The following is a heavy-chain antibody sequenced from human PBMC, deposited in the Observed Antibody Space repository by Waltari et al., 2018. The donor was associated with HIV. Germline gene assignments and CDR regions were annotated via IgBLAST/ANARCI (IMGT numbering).Heavy chain of an antibody. CDR2: MYYGGST. D-gene: IGHD3-3*01. J-gene: IGHJ4*02. V-gene: IGHV4-39*01. CDR3: ARQVRGHGFLANLYYFDF. Sequence: QLQLQESGPGLVKPSETLSLTCPVSGGPISSRQYYCGWIRQPPGNGLEWIGNMYYGGSTYYNPSLKSRVTISVDTSKNQFSLKLDSVTAADTAVYFCARQVRGHGFLANLYYFDFWGQGALVTVSS. CDR1: GGPISSRQYY.